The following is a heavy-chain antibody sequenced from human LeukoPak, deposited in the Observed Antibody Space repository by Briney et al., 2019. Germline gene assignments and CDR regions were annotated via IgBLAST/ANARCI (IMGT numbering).Heavy chain of an antibody. CDR1: GYSFTSYW. CDR2: IYPGDSDT. D-gene: IGHD4-17*01. Sequence: GEPLKISCKGSGYSFTSYWIGWVRQMPGKGLEWMGIIYPGDSDTRYSPSFQGQVTISADKSISTAYLQWSSLKASDTAMYYCARHGRYGDYADAFDIWGQGTMVAVSS. J-gene: IGHJ3*02. V-gene: IGHV5-51*01. CDR3: ARHGRYGDYADAFDI.